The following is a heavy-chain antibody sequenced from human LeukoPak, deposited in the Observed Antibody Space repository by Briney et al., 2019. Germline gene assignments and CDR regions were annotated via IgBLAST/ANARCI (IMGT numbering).Heavy chain of an antibody. CDR3: ARLSHDTSGCWPDYFDY. CDR2: IYKSGST. CDR1: GGSISSYY. D-gene: IGHD3-22*01. J-gene: IGHJ4*02. V-gene: IGHV4-59*08. Sequence: SSETLSLTCTVSGGSISSYYWSWIRQPPGKGLEWIGYIYKSGSTNYSPSLKSRVTISVDTSMNQFSLKLTSVTAADTAVYYCARLSHDTSGCWPDYFDYWGQGTLVTVSS.